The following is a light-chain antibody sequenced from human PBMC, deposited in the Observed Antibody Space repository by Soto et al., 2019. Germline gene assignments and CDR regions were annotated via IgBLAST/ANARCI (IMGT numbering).Light chain of an antibody. Sequence: EIVLTQSPGTLSFSPGERATLSCMASQSVSSIYLAWYQQKPGQAPSLLIYGTSIRATGIPDRLSGSGSGTDFTLTISRMDPDDFAVYYCQQYGSSPSFGQGTKVDIK. J-gene: IGKJ1*01. CDR3: QQYGSSPS. CDR2: GTS. V-gene: IGKV3-20*01. CDR1: QSVSSIY.